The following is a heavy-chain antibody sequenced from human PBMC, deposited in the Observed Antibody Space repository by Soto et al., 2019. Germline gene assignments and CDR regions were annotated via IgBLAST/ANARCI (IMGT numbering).Heavy chain of an antibody. Sequence: GGSLRLSCAASGFTFSSYGMHWVRQAPGKGLEWVAVIWYDGSNKYYADSVKGRFTISRDNSKNTLYLQMNSLRAEDTAVYYCARDYYYDSSGYYTSPVGYWGQGTLVTVSS. CDR2: IWYDGSNK. J-gene: IGHJ4*02. CDR1: GFTFSSYG. V-gene: IGHV3-33*01. CDR3: ARDYYYDSSGYYTSPVGY. D-gene: IGHD3-22*01.